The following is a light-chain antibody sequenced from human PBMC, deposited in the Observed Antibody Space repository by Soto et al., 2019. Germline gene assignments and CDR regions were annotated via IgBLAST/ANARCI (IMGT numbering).Light chain of an antibody. V-gene: IGKV4-1*01. J-gene: IGKJ1*01. CDR1: QSVLYSSNNKNY. CDR3: QQPYSTPWT. Sequence: DSVMTQFADHLSVSLGERATINCKSIQSVLYSSNNKNYLAWYQPKPGQPPKLLIYWAATRESGVPDRFSGSQSGTDFTLTISRLQAAGGAVYYFQQPYSTPWTFGQGTKVDIK. CDR2: WAA.